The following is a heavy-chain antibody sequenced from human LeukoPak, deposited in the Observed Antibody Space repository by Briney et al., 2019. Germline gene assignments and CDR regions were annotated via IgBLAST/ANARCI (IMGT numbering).Heavy chain of an antibody. CDR2: IIPIFGTA. Sequence: SVKVSCKASGGTFSSYAISWVRQAPGQGLEWMGGIIPIFGTANYAQKFQGRVTITADESTSTAYMELSSLRSEDTAVYYCATPPVNDSSGYYSYYSYYYYGMDAWGQGTTVTVSS. CDR1: GGTFSSYA. V-gene: IGHV1-69*13. J-gene: IGHJ6*02. CDR3: ATPPVNDSSGYYSYYSYYYYGMDA. D-gene: IGHD3-22*01.